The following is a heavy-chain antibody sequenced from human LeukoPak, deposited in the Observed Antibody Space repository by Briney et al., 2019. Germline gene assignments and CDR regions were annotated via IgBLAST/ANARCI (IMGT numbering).Heavy chain of an antibody. Sequence: GRSLRLSCAASGFTFSSYAMQWVRQAPGKGLEWVTLISYDGSDKYCADSVQGRFTISRDNSKNTLYLQMNSLRAEDTAVYYCAREIRGYYVAYWGQGTLVTVSS. D-gene: IGHD3-22*01. CDR2: ISYDGSDK. CDR3: AREIRGYYVAY. J-gene: IGHJ4*02. V-gene: IGHV3-30*01. CDR1: GFTFSSYA.